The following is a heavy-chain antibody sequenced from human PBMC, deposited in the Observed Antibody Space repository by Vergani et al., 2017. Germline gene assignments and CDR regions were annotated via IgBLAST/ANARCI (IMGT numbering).Heavy chain of an antibody. J-gene: IGHJ3*02. Sequence: EVQLVESGGGLVKPGGSLRLSCAASGFTFSSYSMNWVRQAPGKGLEWVSSIISSSSYIYYADSVKGRFTISRDNAKNSLYLQMNSLRAEDTAVYYCAREGGYCSGGSCPVVARVRAFDIWGQGTMVTVSS. D-gene: IGHD2-15*01. CDR2: IISSSSYI. CDR3: AREGGYCSGGSCPVVARVRAFDI. CDR1: GFTFSSYS. V-gene: IGHV3-21*01.